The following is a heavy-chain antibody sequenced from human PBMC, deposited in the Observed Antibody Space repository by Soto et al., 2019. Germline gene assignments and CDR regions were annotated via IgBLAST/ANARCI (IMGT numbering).Heavy chain of an antibody. Sequence: QVRLEESGPGLVKPSETLSLICSVSGGSGNNANYFWNWIRHHPGNGLEWMGYIYYSGSTRYNPSFKTRATLSIDTSKNQFSLRLNAVTVADTAVYFCARDADYGGSRGGMDVWGRGTTVTVSS. CDR3: ARDADYGGSRGGMDV. J-gene: IGHJ6*02. CDR1: GGSGNNANYF. D-gene: IGHD4-17*01. CDR2: IYYSGST. V-gene: IGHV4-31*03.